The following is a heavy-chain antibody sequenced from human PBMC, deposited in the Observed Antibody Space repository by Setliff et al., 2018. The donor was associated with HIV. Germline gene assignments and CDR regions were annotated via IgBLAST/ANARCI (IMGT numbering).Heavy chain of an antibody. V-gene: IGHV4-34*01. CDR3: ARGSKGGFFDY. D-gene: IGHD3-16*01. Sequence: SETLSLTCAVYGGFCGGYYWSWIRQPPGKGLEWIEEINHSGSTNYNPSLKSRVTITVDMSKNQFSLKLSSVTAADTAVYYCARGSKGGFFDYWGQGTLVTV. J-gene: IGHJ4*02. CDR1: GGFCGGYY. CDR2: INHSGST.